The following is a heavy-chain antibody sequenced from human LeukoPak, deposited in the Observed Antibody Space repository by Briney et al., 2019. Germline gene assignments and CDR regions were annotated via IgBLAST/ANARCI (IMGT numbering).Heavy chain of an antibody. CDR3: ASSWYYDILTGYHPLFVY. V-gene: IGHV3-11*01. J-gene: IGHJ4*02. CDR1: GLTFSDYY. D-gene: IGHD3-9*01. Sequence: GEPLRLSCAASGLTFSDYYMSWIRQATGKGVEWVLYISSSGSTIYYADSVKGRLTISRDNAKNALYLQMNSLRAEDTAVYYCASSWYYDILTGYHPLFVYWGQGTLVTVSS. CDR2: ISSSGSTI.